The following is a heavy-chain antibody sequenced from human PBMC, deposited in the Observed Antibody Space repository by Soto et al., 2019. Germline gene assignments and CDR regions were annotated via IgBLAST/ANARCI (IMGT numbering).Heavy chain of an antibody. J-gene: IGHJ6*02. D-gene: IGHD3-10*01. CDR2: IIPIFGTA. CDR1: GGTFSSYA. V-gene: IGHV1-69*01. CDR3: ARRGYYDGSGSYYRSGYYCYGMDV. Sequence: QVQLVQSGAEVKKPGSSVKVSCKASGGTFSSYAISWVGQAPGQGLDWMGGIIPIFGTANYAQKFQGRVTITADESTSTAYMELRSLRSEDTAVYYCARRGYYDGSGSYYRSGYYCYGMDVWGQGTTVTVSS.